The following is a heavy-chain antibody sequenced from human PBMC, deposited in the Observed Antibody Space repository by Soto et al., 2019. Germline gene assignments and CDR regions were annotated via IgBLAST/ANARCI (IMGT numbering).Heavy chain of an antibody. D-gene: IGHD1-7*01. V-gene: IGHV1-18*01. CDR1: GYTFTSYG. CDR3: ARDRGYNWNYGWFDP. Sequence: QVQLVQSGAEVKKPGASVKVSYKASGYTFTSYGISWVRQAPGQGLEWMGRISGYNGNTNYAQKLQGRVTMTTDTSTSTAYMELRSLRSDDTAVYYCARDRGYNWNYGWFDPWGQGTLVTVSS. J-gene: IGHJ5*02. CDR2: ISGYNGNT.